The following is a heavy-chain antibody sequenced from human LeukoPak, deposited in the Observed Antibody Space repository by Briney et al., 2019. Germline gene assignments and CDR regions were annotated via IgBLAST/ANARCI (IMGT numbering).Heavy chain of an antibody. V-gene: IGHV3-48*03. J-gene: IGHJ4*02. Sequence: GGSLRLSCAASGFTFSSYEMNWVRQAPGKGLEWVSYISSSGSTIYYADSVKGRLTISRDNAKNSLYLQMNSLRAEDTAVYYCARDFPSKPRYRWLLASVDFDYWGQGTLVTVAS. CDR1: GFTFSSYE. CDR2: ISSSGSTI. D-gene: IGHD3-22*01. CDR3: ARDFPSKPRYRWLLASVDFDY.